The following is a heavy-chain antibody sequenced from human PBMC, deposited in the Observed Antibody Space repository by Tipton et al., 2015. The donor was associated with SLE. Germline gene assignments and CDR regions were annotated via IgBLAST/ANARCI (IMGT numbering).Heavy chain of an antibody. Sequence: LRLSCTVSGGSISSSSYYWGWIRQPPGKGLEWIGSIYYSGSTYYNPSLKSRVTISVDTSKNQFSLKLSSVTAADTAVYYCARDIVLVVAATLGTDRLGAFDIWGQGTMVTVSS. CDR3: ARDIVLVVAATLGTDRLGAFDI. CDR1: GGSISSSSYY. J-gene: IGHJ3*02. V-gene: IGHV4-39*07. D-gene: IGHD2-15*01. CDR2: IYYSGST.